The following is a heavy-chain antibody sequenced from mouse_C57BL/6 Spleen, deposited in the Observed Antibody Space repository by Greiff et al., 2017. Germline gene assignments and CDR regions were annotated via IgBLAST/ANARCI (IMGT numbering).Heavy chain of an antibody. D-gene: IGHD2-5*01. J-gene: IGHJ3*01. V-gene: IGHV5-6*02. Sequence: EVKLVESGGDLVKPGGSLKLSCAASGFTFSSYGMSWVRQTPDKRLEWVATISSGGSYTYYPDSVKGRFTISRDNAKNTLYLQMSSLKSEDTAMYYCARHDSNYPAWFAYWGQGTLVTVSA. CDR2: ISSGGSYT. CDR3: ARHDSNYPAWFAY. CDR1: GFTFSSYG.